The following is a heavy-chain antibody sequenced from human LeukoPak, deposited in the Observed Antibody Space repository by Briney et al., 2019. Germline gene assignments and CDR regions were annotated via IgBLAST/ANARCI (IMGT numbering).Heavy chain of an antibody. CDR2: IYHSGST. CDR3: ARGRFLRGGMDV. J-gene: IGHJ6*02. D-gene: IGHD3-10*01. CDR1: GGSISIGDYS. V-gene: IGHV4-30-2*01. Sequence: SETLSLTCAVSGGSISIGDYSWNWIRQPPGEGLEWIGYIYHSGSTYYNPSLKSRVTISVDRSKNQFSLKLSSVTAADTAVYYCARGRFLRGGMDVWGQGTTVTVSS.